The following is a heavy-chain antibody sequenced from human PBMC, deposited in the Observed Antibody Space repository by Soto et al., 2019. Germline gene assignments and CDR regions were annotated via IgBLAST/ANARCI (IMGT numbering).Heavy chain of an antibody. CDR2: IKSKTDGGTT. D-gene: IGHD2-15*01. Sequence: EVQLVESGGGLVKPGGSLRLSCAASGFTISNAWMTWVRQAPGKGLEWVGRIKSKTDGGTTDYAAPVRGRFTISRXESHNTLYRQISSLKIEDTAVYVCTTVRWSGAIDNWFQGTLVTVSS. V-gene: IGHV3-15*01. CDR3: TTVRWSGAIDN. CDR1: GFTISNAW. J-gene: IGHJ4*02.